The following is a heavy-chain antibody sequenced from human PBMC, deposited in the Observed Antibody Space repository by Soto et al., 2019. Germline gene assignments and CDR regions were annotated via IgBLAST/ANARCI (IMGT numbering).Heavy chain of an antibody. D-gene: IGHD2-15*01. CDR2: IRSKAYGGTT. J-gene: IGHJ4*02. CDR1: GFTFGDYA. CDR3: PRDRYGGSSGSI. Sequence: GGSLRLSCTASGFTFGDYAMSWFRQAPGKGLEWVGFIRSKAYGGTTEYAASVKGRFTISRDDSKSIAYLQMNSLKTEDTAVYYCPRDRYGGSSGSIWGQGTLVTVSS. V-gene: IGHV3-49*03.